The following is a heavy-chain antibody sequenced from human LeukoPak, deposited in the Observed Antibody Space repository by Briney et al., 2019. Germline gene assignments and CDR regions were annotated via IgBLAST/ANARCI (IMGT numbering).Heavy chain of an antibody. D-gene: IGHD2-15*01. CDR3: AREGYCSGGSCISPSFQH. CDR1: GYTFTVYY. J-gene: IGHJ1*01. CDR2: INPNSGGT. V-gene: IGHV1-2*02. Sequence: GASVRVSCKASGYTFTVYYMHWVRQAPGQGLEWMGWINPNSGGTNYAQKFQGRVTMTRDTSISTAYMEVSRLRSDDTAVYYCAREGYCSGGSCISPSFQHWGQGTLVTVSS.